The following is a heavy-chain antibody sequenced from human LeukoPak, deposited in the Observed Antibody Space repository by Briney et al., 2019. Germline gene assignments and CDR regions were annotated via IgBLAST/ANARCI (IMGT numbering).Heavy chain of an antibody. Sequence: PGGSLRLSCAASGFTFSSYAMSWVRQAPGKGLEWISSITTSGRYIYYADSVKGRFTISRDNAKNSLYLQMNSLRVEDTAVYYCARDSGSSRPFDLWGRGTLVTVSS. CDR2: ITTSGRYI. V-gene: IGHV3-21*01. CDR1: GFTFSSYA. D-gene: IGHD3-10*01. CDR3: ARDSGSSRPFDL. J-gene: IGHJ2*01.